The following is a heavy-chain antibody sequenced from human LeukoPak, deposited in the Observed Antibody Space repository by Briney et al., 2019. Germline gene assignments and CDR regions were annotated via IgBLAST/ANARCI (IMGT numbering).Heavy chain of an antibody. Sequence: PGGSLRLSCAASGFTFSIYSMKLVRQAPGKGLEWVSSISSSSSYIYYADSVKGRFTISRDNAKNSLYLQMNSLRAEDTAVYYCASSEQWLAHLDYWGQGTLVTVSS. CDR2: ISSSSSYI. CDR3: ASSEQWLAHLDY. CDR1: GFTFSIYS. J-gene: IGHJ4*02. D-gene: IGHD6-19*01. V-gene: IGHV3-21*01.